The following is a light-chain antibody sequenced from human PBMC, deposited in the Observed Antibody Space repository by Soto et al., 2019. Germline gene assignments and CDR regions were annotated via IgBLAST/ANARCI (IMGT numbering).Light chain of an antibody. Sequence: DIQMTQSPSSLSASVGDRVTITCRANLTITSYLHWYQQKSGRVPKLLIYAASNLQGGVPSRFSGRGSGTDFSLTISSLRLEDFATYFSQQTYTIPFTFGGGTKVDIK. CDR2: AAS. J-gene: IGKJ4*01. CDR3: QQTYTIPFT. CDR1: LTITSY. V-gene: IGKV1-39*01.